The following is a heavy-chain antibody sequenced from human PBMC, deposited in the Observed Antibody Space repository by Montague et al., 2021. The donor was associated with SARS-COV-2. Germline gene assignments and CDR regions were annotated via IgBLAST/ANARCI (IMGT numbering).Heavy chain of an antibody. D-gene: IGHD4-23*01. CDR2: IKPDESEK. V-gene: IGHV3-7*01. Sequence: SLRLSCAASGFTFSNIWMSWVRQAPGKGLEWVANIKPDESEKNNVDSVKGRFSISRDNAKNSLYLQLDNLRAEDTAIDYCAENGGAHGLDVWGQGTSVSVSS. CDR1: GFTFSNIW. J-gene: IGHJ6*02. CDR3: AENGGAHGLDV.